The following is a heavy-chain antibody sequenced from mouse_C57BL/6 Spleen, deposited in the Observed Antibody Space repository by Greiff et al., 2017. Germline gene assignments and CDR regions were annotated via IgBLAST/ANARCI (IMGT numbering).Heavy chain of an antibody. Sequence: VKLMESGPGLVQPSQSLSITCTVSGFSLTSYGVHWVRQSPGKGLEWLGVIWSGGSTDYNAAFIFRLSISEDNSKSQVFFKMNSLQADDTAIYYCARTPFGAMDYWGQGTSVTVSS. V-gene: IGHV2-2*01. CDR1: GFSLTSYG. J-gene: IGHJ4*01. CDR2: IWSGGST. CDR3: ARTPFGAMDY.